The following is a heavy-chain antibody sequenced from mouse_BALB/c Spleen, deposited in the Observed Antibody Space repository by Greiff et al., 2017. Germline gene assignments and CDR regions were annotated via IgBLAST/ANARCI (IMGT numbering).Heavy chain of an antibody. CDR3: ARKGEHYYGYGAMDY. V-gene: IGHV2-2*02. Sequence: VMLVESGPGLVQPSQSLSITCTVSGFSLTSYGVDWVRQSPGKGLEWLGVIWSGGSTDYNAAFISRLSISKDNSKSQVFFKMNSLQANDTAIYYCARKGEHYYGYGAMDYWGQGTSVTVSS. CDR1: GFSLTSYG. CDR2: IWSGGST. D-gene: IGHD1-2*01. J-gene: IGHJ4*01.